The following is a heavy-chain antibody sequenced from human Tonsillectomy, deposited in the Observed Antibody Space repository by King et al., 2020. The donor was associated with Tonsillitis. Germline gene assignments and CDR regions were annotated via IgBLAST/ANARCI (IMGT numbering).Heavy chain of an antibody. V-gene: IGHV1-46*01. CDR2: SNPSGGST. D-gene: IGHD2-15*01. CDR3: AREGCSGGTCSPRIDY. CDR1: GYTFTTYN. Sequence: VQLVESGAEVKKPGASVKVSCKASGYTFTTYNMHWMRQAPGQGLEWMGISNPSGGSTDYAQKFQGRVTLTRDTSTSTVYMELSSLRSEDTAVYYCAREGCSGGTCSPRIDYWGQGTLVTVSS. J-gene: IGHJ4*02.